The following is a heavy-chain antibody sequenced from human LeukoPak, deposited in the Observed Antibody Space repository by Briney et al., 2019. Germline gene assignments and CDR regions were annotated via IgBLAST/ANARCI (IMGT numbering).Heavy chain of an antibody. J-gene: IGHJ4*02. V-gene: IGHV4-59*11. CDR1: GGSISSHY. CDR2: IYYSGST. CDR3: ARGGSYYHFDY. D-gene: IGHD1-26*01. Sequence: PSETLSLTCTVSGGSISSHYWSWLRQPPGKGLEWIGYIYYSGSTNYNPSLKSRVTISVDTSKNQFSLKLSSVTAADTAVYYCARGGSYYHFDYWGQGTLVTVSS.